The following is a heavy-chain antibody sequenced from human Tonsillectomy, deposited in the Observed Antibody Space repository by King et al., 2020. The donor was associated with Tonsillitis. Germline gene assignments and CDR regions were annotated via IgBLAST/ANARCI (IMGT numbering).Heavy chain of an antibody. CDR1: GFSFSGYW. CDR3: ARLRGDYGDTSDY. J-gene: IGHJ4*02. CDR2: IRPDGSAK. Sequence: VQLVESGGGLVQPGGSLRLSCSTSGFSFSGYWMSWVRQAPGKGLEWVANIRPDGSAKFYVDSMKGRFSISRDNAKNSLYLQMNSLRDEDTAMYYCARLRGDYGDTSDYWGQGTLVTVSS. D-gene: IGHD4-17*01. V-gene: IGHV3-7*01.